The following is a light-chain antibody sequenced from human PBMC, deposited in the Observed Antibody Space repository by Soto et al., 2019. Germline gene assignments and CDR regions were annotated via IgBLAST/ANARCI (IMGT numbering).Light chain of an antibody. Sequence: QMTQSPSSLSASVGEKIIITCRASRDVGSDVSWYQQKPGQAPKLLIYAASNLYTGVPSRFSGSRSGTEFTLTISSLQPEDFASYYCLQDYGDPWTFGQGTKVDIK. CDR2: AAS. CDR1: RDVGSD. V-gene: IGKV1-6*01. CDR3: LQDYGDPWT. J-gene: IGKJ1*01.